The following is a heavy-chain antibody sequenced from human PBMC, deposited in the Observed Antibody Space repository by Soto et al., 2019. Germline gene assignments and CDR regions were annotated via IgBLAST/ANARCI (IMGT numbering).Heavy chain of an antibody. J-gene: IGHJ3*02. CDR1: GGSFSGYY. CDR3: ARGREQWLVDAFDI. D-gene: IGHD6-19*01. CDR2: INHSGST. Sequence: SETLSLTCAVYGGSFSGYYWSWIRQPPGKGLEWIGEINHSGSTNCNPSLKSRVTISVDTSKNQFSLKVSSVTAADTAVYYCARGREQWLVDAFDIWGQGTMVT. V-gene: IGHV4-34*01.